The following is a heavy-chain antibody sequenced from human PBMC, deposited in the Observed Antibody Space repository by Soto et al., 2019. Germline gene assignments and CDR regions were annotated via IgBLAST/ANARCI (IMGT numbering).Heavy chain of an antibody. D-gene: IGHD2-2*01. CDR3: AKVWGEDVYCTRTSCLYYFHH. CDR1: GFTFSTSA. J-gene: IGHJ4*02. Sequence: EVQLLESGGGLVQPGGSLRLSCEASGFTFSTSAMSWVRHAPGKGLDWVSTISDSGSTYYADSVKGRFTIARDNSKNTLYQQMNSLRAEDTAIDYCAKVWGEDVYCTRTSCLYYFHHWGQGDLVTVSS. CDR2: ISDSGST. V-gene: IGHV3-23*01.